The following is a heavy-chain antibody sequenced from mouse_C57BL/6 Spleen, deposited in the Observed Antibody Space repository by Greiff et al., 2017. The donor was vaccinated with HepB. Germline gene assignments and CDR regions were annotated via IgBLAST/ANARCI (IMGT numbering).Heavy chain of an antibody. V-gene: IGHV14-3*01. J-gene: IGHJ2*01. D-gene: IGHD1-1*01. CDR1: GFNIKNTY. CDR3: ARGGYYYGSSLNYFDY. CDR2: SDPANGNT. Sequence: VQLQQSVAELVRPGASVKLSCTASGFNIKNTYMHWVKQRPEQGLEWIGRSDPANGNTKYAPKFQGKATITADTSSNTAYLQLSSLTSEDTAIYYCARGGYYYGSSLNYFDYWGQGTTLTVSS.